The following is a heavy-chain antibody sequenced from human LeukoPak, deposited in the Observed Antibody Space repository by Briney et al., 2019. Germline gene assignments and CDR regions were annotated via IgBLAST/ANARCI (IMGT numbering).Heavy chain of an antibody. J-gene: IGHJ3*02. CDR2: ISVYNGHT. Sequence: ASVKVSCKASGYTFSSYGISWVRQAPGQGLEWMGWISVYNGHTNYAQKFQGRVTMTTDTSTSTAYMELRSLRSDDTAAYYCARGGRWELPRPYAFDIWGQGTMVTVSS. CDR3: ARGGRWELPRPYAFDI. CDR1: GYTFSSYG. V-gene: IGHV1-18*01. D-gene: IGHD1-26*01.